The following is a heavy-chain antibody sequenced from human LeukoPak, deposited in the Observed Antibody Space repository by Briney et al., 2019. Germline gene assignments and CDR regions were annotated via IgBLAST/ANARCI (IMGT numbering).Heavy chain of an antibody. J-gene: IGHJ4*02. Sequence: GGSLRLSCAASGFTFSNAWMNWVRQAPGKGLEWVANIKQDGSDKYYVDSVKGRFTISRDNAKNSLYLQMNSLRDEDTAVYYCARAEEQRWGYVDYWGQGTLVTVSS. CDR2: IKQDGSDK. V-gene: IGHV3-7*04. CDR3: ARAEEQRWGYVDY. CDR1: GFTFSNAW. D-gene: IGHD5-24*01.